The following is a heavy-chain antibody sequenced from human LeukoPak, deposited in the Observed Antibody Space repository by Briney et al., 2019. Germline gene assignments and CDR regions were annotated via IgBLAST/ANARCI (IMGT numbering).Heavy chain of an antibody. D-gene: IGHD3-22*01. J-gene: IGHJ4*02. CDR1: GFTFSSYA. CDR3: ASLKGLFGYFDY. V-gene: IGHV3-53*01. Sequence: GGSLRLSCAASGFTFSSYAMSWVRQAPGKGLEWVSVLYNAGSTYYADSVKGRFTISRDNSKNTLYHQMYSLRAEDTAVYYCASLKGLFGYFDYWGQGILVTVYS. CDR2: LYNAGST.